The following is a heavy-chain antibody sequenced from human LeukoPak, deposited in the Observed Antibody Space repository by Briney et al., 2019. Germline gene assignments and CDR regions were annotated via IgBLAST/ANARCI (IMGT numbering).Heavy chain of an antibody. CDR2: IYHSGST. D-gene: IGHD3-3*02. CDR1: GYSISSGYY. CDR3: ARADHFGSGYFDY. V-gene: IGHV4-38-2*01. J-gene: IGHJ4*02. Sequence: SETLSLTCAVSGYSISSGYYWGWIRQPPGKGLEWIGSIYHSGSTYYNPSLKSRVTISVDTSKHQFSLKLSSVTAADTAVYYCARADHFGSGYFDYWGQGTLVTVSS.